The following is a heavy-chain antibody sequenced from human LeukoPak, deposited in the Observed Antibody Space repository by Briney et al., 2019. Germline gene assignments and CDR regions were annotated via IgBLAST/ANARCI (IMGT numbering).Heavy chain of an antibody. V-gene: IGHV3-21*01. CDR1: GFTFSSYS. CDR2: ISSSSSYI. J-gene: IGHJ4*02. CDR3: AGGVTYYYDSSGY. Sequence: GGSLRLSCAASGFTFSSYSMNWVRQAPGRGLEWVSSISSSSSYIYYADSVKGRFTTSRDNAKNSLHLQMNSLRAEDTAVYYCAGGVTYYYDSSGYWGQGTLVTVSS. D-gene: IGHD3-22*01.